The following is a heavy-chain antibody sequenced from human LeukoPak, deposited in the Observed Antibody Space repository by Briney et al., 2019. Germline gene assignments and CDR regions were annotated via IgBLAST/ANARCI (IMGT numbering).Heavy chain of an antibody. CDR3: ARSAYNYGYVYFDH. Sequence: ASVKVSCKASGYTFTGCFIHYVRQAPGQGLEWMGWIDPNSDNIRYSETFKDRVTMTRDTSTNTAYMALRWLRSDDTAVYYCARSAYNYGYVYFDHWGQGTLVIVSS. CDR2: IDPNSDNI. D-gene: IGHD5-18*01. CDR1: GYTFTGCF. J-gene: IGHJ4*02. V-gene: IGHV1-2*02.